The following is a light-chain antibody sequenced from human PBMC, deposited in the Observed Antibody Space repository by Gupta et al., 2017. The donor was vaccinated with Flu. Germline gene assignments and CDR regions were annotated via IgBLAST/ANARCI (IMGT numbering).Light chain of an antibody. CDR2: AAS. V-gene: IGKV1-39*01. Sequence: DRVTITCRASQSISSYLKWYQHKPGKAPKLLIYAASSLQSGVPSRFSGSGSGTDFTLTISNLQPEDLATYYCQQSYNTPALSFGPGTKVEI. CDR1: QSISSY. CDR3: QQSYNTPALS. J-gene: IGKJ3*01.